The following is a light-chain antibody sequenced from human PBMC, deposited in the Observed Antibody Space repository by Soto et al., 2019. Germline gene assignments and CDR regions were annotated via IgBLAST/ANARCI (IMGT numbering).Light chain of an antibody. J-gene: IGLJ2*01. CDR3: YSAADNTLV. CDR1: VLAKKY. CDR2: KDS. V-gene: IGLV3-27*01. Sequence: SYELTQPSSVSVSPGQTARITCSGDVLAKKYARWFQQKPGQAPVLVIYKDSERRSGIPERFSGSSSGTTVTLTISGAQVEDEADYYCYSAADNTLVFGGGTKLTVL.